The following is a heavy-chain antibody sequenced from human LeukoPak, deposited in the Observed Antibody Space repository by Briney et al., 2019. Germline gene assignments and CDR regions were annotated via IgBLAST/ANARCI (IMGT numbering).Heavy chain of an antibody. CDR1: GFMFSTYA. J-gene: IGHJ6*04. Sequence: GGSLRLSCAASGFMFSTYAMHWVRQAPGKGLEWVALFSYDGSAKYYADFVEGRFTISRDDSKSTLYLQMNSLRPEDTAVYYCARSYGSSISMDVWGKGTTVTVSS. V-gene: IGHV3-30*04. D-gene: IGHD3-10*01. CDR2: FSYDGSAK. CDR3: ARSYGSSISMDV.